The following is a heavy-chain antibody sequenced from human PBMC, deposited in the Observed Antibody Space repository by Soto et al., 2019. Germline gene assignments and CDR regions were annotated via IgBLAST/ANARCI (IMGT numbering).Heavy chain of an antibody. CDR2: ISGSGGSA. CDR1: GFPVNHYA. Sequence: GGSLKPSCAAPGFPVNHYAVTWVRPASGKGLEGGSTISGSGGSAYYADSVKGRFTISRDKSKNTLYLQMNSLRAEDTAVYYCAKDQGSSGYEIDSWGQGTLVTVSS. J-gene: IGHJ4*02. D-gene: IGHD6-13*01. V-gene: IGHV3-23*01. CDR3: AKDQGSSGYEIDS.